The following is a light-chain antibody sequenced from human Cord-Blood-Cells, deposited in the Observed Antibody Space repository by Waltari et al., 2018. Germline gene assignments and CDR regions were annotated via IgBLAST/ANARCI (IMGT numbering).Light chain of an antibody. CDR1: QSVSSY. Sequence: IVLTQSPATLSLSPGERATLSCRASQSVSSYLAWYQQKPGQAPRLLIYAASNRATGIPARFSGSGSGTDFTLTISSLEPEDFAVYYCQQRSNWYTFGQGTKLEIK. CDR2: AAS. J-gene: IGKJ2*01. CDR3: QQRSNWYT. V-gene: IGKV3-11*01.